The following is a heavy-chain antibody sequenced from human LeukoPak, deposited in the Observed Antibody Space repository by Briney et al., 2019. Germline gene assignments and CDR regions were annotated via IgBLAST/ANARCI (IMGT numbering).Heavy chain of an antibody. CDR2: IYTSGST. V-gene: IGHV4-4*07. J-gene: IGHJ6*03. CDR3: ARDIVATIFRMDYYMDV. CDR1: GGSISSYY. D-gene: IGHD5-12*01. Sequence: PSETLSLTCTVSGGSISSYYWSWIRQPAGKGLEWIGRIYTSGSTNYNPSLKSRVTMSVDTSKNQFSLKLSSVTAADTAVYYCARDIVATIFRMDYYMDVWGKGTTVTVSS.